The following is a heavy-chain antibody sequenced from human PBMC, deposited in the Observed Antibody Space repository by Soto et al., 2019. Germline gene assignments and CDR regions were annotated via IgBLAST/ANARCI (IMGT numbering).Heavy chain of an antibody. V-gene: IGHV3-64*04. CDR2: ISNNGGST. CDR1: GFTFSNFA. D-gene: IGHD6-19*01. J-gene: IGHJ4*02. Sequence: GGSLRLSCSASGFTFSNFALHWVRQAPGTGLEYVSAISNNGGSTYYADSVNGRFTISRDNSKNTLYLQMNSLRAEDTAVYYCGRTTFPPSYSSGWYPDSWGQGTQVTVSS. CDR3: GRTTFPPSYSSGWYPDS.